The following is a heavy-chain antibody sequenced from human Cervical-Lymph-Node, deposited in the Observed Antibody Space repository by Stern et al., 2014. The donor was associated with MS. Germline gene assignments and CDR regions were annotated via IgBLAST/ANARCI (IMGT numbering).Heavy chain of an antibody. CDR1: GFSLSTSGVG. CDR2: IYWDDDK. Sequence: QVTLKESGPTLVKPTQTLTLTCTFSGFSLSTSGVGVGWIRQPPGKALEWLALIYWDDDKRYSPSLKSRLTITKDTSKNQVVLTMTDMDPVDTATYYCAHSLLGPSRRWFDPWGQGTLVTVSS. D-gene: IGHD7-27*01. J-gene: IGHJ5*02. V-gene: IGHV2-5*02. CDR3: AHSLLGPSRRWFDP.